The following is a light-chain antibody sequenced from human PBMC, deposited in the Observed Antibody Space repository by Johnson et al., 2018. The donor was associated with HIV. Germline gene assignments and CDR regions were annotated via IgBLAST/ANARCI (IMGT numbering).Light chain of an antibody. J-gene: IGLJ1*01. CDR1: SSNIGNNY. CDR2: DNN. Sequence: QSVLTQPPSVSAAPGQKVTISCSGSSSNIGNNYVSWYQQLPGTAPKLLIFDNNKRPSGIPDRFSGSKSGTSAPLVITGLPTGAEADYYCGTWDSSLSAWVFGTGTKVTVL. V-gene: IGLV1-51*01. CDR3: GTWDSSLSAWV.